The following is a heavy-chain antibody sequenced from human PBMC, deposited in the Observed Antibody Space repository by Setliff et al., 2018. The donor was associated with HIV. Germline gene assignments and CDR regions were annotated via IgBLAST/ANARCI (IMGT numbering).Heavy chain of an antibody. CDR1: GYTFTNYA. Sequence: ASVKVSCKASGYTFTNYAINWVRQAPGQGLEWMGWINTNTGNPTYAQGFTGRFVFSLDTSVSTAYLQISSLKAEDTAMYYCARGCNSGNCYHGSGWFDPWGQGTLVTVSS. D-gene: IGHD2-15*01. CDR2: INTNTGNP. CDR3: ARGCNSGNCYHGSGWFDP. V-gene: IGHV7-4-1*02. J-gene: IGHJ5*02.